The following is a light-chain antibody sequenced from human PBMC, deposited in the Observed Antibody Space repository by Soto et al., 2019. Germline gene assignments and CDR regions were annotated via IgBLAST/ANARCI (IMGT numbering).Light chain of an antibody. J-gene: IGKJ1*01. V-gene: IGKV1-5*03. Sequence: DIQMTQSPSTLSASVGDRVTITGRASQSISSWLSWYQQKPGKAPKLLIYRASSLESGVPLRFSGRGSGTVFALTITSQQPDNFAAYNGQRYNSYWTFGQGTKVQIK. CDR1: QSISSW. CDR2: RAS. CDR3: QRYNSYWT.